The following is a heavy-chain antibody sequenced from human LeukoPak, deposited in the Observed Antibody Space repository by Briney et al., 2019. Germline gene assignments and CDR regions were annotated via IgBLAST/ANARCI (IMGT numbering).Heavy chain of an antibody. CDR1: GFTFDDYA. Sequence: GGSLRLSCAASGFTFDDYAMHWVRQAPGKGLEWVSGISWNSGSIGYADSVKGRFTISRDNAKNSLYLQMNSLRAEDTALYYCAKGFLGMPDYWGQGTLVTVSS. CDR3: AKGFLGMPDY. CDR2: ISWNSGSI. V-gene: IGHV3-9*01. J-gene: IGHJ4*02. D-gene: IGHD2-2*01.